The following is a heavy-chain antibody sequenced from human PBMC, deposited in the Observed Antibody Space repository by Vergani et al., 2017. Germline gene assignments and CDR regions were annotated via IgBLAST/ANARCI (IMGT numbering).Heavy chain of an antibody. V-gene: IGHV3-53*02. CDR3: AREREYYFDY. D-gene: IGHD3-10*01. J-gene: IGHJ4*02. CDR1: GFTVSSNY. Sequence: EVQLVETGGGLIQPGGSLRLSCAASGFTVSSNYMSWVRQAPGKGLEWVSVIYSGGSTYYADSVTGRCTISRDNSKNTLYLQMNSLRAEDTAVYYCAREREYYFDYWGQGTLVTVSS. CDR2: IYSGGST.